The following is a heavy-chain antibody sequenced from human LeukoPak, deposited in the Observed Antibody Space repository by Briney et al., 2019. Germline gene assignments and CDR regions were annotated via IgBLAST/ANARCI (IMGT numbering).Heavy chain of an antibody. CDR3: ARGGLHDYSNYNDY. CDR1: GFTFNKYG. D-gene: IGHD4-11*01. V-gene: IGHV3-30*02. CDR2: IRYDGINR. Sequence: GGSLRLSCAASGFTFNKYGIHWVRQPPGKGLEWVAFIRYDGINRYYADSVKGRFTISRDNSKNTLYLQMNSLRPEDTAVYYCARGGLHDYSNYNDYWGQGTLVTVSS. J-gene: IGHJ4*02.